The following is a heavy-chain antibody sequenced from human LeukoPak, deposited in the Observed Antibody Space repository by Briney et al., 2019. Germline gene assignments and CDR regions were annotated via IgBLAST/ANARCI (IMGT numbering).Heavy chain of an antibody. D-gene: IGHD5-12*01. CDR2: IRYDGSNK. Sequence: PGGSLRLSCAASGFTFSSYGMHWVRQAPGKGLEWVAFIRYDGSNKYYADSVKGRFTISRDNSKNTLYLQMNSLRAENTAVYYCAKDRDIIEIPFDYWGQGTLVTVSS. V-gene: IGHV3-30*02. CDR1: GFTFSSYG. J-gene: IGHJ4*02. CDR3: AKDRDIIEIPFDY.